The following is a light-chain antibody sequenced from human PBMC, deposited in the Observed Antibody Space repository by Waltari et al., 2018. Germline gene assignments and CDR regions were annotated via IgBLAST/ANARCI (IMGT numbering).Light chain of an antibody. CDR1: QAIPNS. CDR3: QQYRSSPLT. CDR2: RAS. Sequence: DIQMTQSPSSFSASVGDRFTITCRASQAIPNSLAWYQQKPGKAPKLLLYRASTLESGVPSRFSGSGAGTEYTLTISSLQPEDFATYYCQQYRSSPLTFGGGTKVEIK. J-gene: IGKJ4*02. V-gene: IGKV1-NL1*01.